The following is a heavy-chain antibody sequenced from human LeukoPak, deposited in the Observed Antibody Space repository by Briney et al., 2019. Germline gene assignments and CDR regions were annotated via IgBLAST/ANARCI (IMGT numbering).Heavy chain of an antibody. CDR2: INTYNGNT. CDR3: ARAYGSCLNWFDP. J-gene: IGHJ5*02. Sequence: GASVKVSCKASGYTFTSYGISWVRQAPGQGLEWMGWINTYNGNTNYAQQLQGRVTMTTDTSTNTAYRELKSLRSDDTAVYYCARAYGSCLNWFDPWGQGTLVTVSS. D-gene: IGHD3-10*01. V-gene: IGHV1-18*01. CDR1: GYTFTSYG.